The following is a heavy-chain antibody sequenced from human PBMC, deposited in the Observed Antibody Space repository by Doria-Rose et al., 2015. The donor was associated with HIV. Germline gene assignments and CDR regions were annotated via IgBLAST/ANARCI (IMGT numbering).Heavy chain of an antibody. D-gene: IGHD6-13*01. V-gene: IGHV4-39*07. CDR3: SYSSSSETFDF. CDR2: FYYSGST. CDR1: GGSISSSDYY. J-gene: IGHJ4*02. Sequence: KPSETLSLTRTVSGGSISSSDYYWGWVRQPPGKGLEWIGNFYYSGSTYHNPSLDSRVTMSVDTSKNQFSLSLNSVTAADTAVYYCSYSSSSETFDFWGQGTLVTVSP.